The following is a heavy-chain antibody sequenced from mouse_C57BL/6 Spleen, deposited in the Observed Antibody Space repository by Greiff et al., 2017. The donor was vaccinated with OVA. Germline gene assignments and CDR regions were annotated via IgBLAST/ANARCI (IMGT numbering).Heavy chain of an antibody. V-gene: IGHV1-26*01. J-gene: IGHJ3*01. D-gene: IGHD3-2*02. CDR3: ARSEDSSGWFAY. Sequence: VQLQQSGPELVKPGASVKISCKASGYTFTDYYMNWVKQSHGKSLEWIGDINPNNGGTSYNQKFKGKATLTVDKSSSTAYMELRSLTSEDSAVYYCARSEDSSGWFAYWGQGTLVTVSA. CDR1: GYTFTDYY. CDR2: INPNNGGT.